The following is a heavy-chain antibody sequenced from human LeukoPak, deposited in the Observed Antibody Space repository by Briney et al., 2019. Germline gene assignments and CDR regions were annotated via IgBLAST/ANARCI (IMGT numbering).Heavy chain of an antibody. CDR1: GFTVSTNY. Sequence: GSLRLSCAASGFTVSTNYMSWVRQAPGKGLEWVSVIYSGGSTYYADSVKGRFTISRDNSKNTLYLQMNSLRAEDTAVYYCASQTSPRLRFLEWLNTDYYYMDVWGKGTTVTVSS. CDR3: ASQTSPRLRFLEWLNTDYYYMDV. J-gene: IGHJ6*03. CDR2: IYSGGST. V-gene: IGHV3-53*01. D-gene: IGHD3-3*01.